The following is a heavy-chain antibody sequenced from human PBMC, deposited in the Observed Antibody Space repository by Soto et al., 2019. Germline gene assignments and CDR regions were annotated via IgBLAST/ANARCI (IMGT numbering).Heavy chain of an antibody. CDR3: ARHPSRRYYDSSGYYYPLVYGMDV. V-gene: IGHV4-61*01. J-gene: IGHJ6*02. CDR2: IYYSGST. D-gene: IGHD3-22*01. CDR1: GGSVSSGSYY. Sequence: SETLSLTCTVSGGSVSSGSYYCSWIRQPPGKGLERNGSIYYSGSTNYNPSLKSRVTISVDTSKNQFSLKLSSVTAADTAVYYCARHPSRRYYDSSGYYYPLVYGMDVWGQGPTVTVSS.